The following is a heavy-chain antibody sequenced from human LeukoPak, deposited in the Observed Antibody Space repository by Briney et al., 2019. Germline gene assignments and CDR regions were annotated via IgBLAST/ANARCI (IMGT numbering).Heavy chain of an antibody. D-gene: IGHD3-3*01. Sequence: ASVKVSCKASGYTFTGYYMHWVRQAPGQGLEWMGWINPNSGGTNYAQKFQGRVTMTRDTSISTAYMELSRLRSDDTAVYYCASSPGEGFWSGYNSLGYWGQGTLVTVSS. J-gene: IGHJ4*02. CDR3: ASSPGEGFWSGYNSLGY. V-gene: IGHV1-2*02. CDR1: GYTFTGYY. CDR2: INPNSGGT.